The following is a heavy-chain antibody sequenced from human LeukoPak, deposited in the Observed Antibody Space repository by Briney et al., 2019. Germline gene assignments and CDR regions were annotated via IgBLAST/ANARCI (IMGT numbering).Heavy chain of an antibody. D-gene: IGHD6-6*01. CDR1: GYTFTSYY. Sequence: ASVKVSCKASGYTFTSYYMHWVRQAPGQGLEWMGIINPSGGSTSYAQKFQGRVTMTRDTSTSTAYMELSSLRSEDTAVYYCATSPQLGSIAFDIWGQGTMVTVSS. CDR3: ATSPQLGSIAFDI. CDR2: INPSGGST. J-gene: IGHJ3*02. V-gene: IGHV1-46*01.